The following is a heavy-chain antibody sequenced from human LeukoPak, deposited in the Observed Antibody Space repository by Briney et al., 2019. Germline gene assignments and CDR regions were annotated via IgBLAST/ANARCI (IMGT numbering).Heavy chain of an antibody. CDR3: ARYVDTAMEYYYYYMDV. CDR2: IYYSGST. J-gene: IGHJ6*03. D-gene: IGHD5-18*01. Sequence: SETLSLTCTVSGGSISSYYWSWIRQPPGKGLEWIGYIYYSGSTNYNPSLKSRVTISVDASKNQFSLKLSSVTAADTAVYYCARYVDTAMEYYYYYMDVWGKGTTVTVSS. V-gene: IGHV4-59*01. CDR1: GGSISSYY.